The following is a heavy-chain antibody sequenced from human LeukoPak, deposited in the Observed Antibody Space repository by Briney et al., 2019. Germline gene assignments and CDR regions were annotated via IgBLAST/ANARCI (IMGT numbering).Heavy chain of an antibody. CDR1: GYTFTRYG. CDR2: ISAYNGNI. Sequence: ASVKVSCKASGYTFTRYGINWVRQAPGQGLEWMGWISAYNGNINYAQKLQGRATMTTDTSTSTAYMEQRSLRSDDTTVYYCAGAGIAAAGVLDYWGQGTLVTVSS. V-gene: IGHV1-18*01. CDR3: AGAGIAAAGVLDY. J-gene: IGHJ4*02. D-gene: IGHD6-13*01.